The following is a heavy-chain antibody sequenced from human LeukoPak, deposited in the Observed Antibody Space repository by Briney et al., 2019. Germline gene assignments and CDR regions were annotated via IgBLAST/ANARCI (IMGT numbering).Heavy chain of an antibody. CDR2: IYSSGRT. D-gene: IGHD3-10*01. J-gene: IGHJ5*02. CDR1: GGSISNFF. CDR3: ARDLPPYYFDSGNMFDP. V-gene: IGHV4-4*07. Sequence: SETLSLTCTVSGGSISNFFWSWIRQPAGKGLEWIGRIYSSGRTNYNSSLKSRVAMSIDTSNNQFSLKLSSVTAADTAVYYCARDLPPYYFDSGNMFDPWGQGTLVTVSS.